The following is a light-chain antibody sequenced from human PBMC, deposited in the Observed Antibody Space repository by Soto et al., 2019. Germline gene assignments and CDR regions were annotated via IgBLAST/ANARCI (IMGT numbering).Light chain of an antibody. CDR2: GAS. Sequence: EVVMTQSPATLSVSPGERATLSCRASETVATNLAWYQQKPGQAPRLLISGASTRAAGISDRFRGSGSGTEFTLIISSLQSEDFAVYYCQQYNEWPETFGHGTKVDIK. CDR1: ETVATN. V-gene: IGKV3-15*01. J-gene: IGKJ1*01. CDR3: QQYNEWPET.